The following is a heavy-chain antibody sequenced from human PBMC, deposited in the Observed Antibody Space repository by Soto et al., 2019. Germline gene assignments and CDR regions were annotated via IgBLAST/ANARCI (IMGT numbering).Heavy chain of an antibody. D-gene: IGHD2-15*01. CDR1: GGSISSYY. Sequence: PSETLSLTCTVSGGSISSYYWSWIRQPPGKGLEWIGYIYYSGSTNYNPSLKSRVTISVDTSKNQFSLKLSSVTAADTAVYYCASTPRYCSGGSCRGYWGQGTLVTVS. V-gene: IGHV4-59*01. CDR3: ASTPRYCSGGSCRGY. CDR2: IYYSGST. J-gene: IGHJ4*02.